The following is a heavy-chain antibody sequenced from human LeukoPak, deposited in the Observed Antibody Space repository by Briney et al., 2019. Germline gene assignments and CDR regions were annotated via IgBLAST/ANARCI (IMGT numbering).Heavy chain of an antibody. J-gene: IGHJ4*02. Sequence: GGSLRLSCAASGFTFSSYSMNWVRQAPGKGLEWLSYLSSSSSTIYYADSVKGRFTTSRDNAQNSLYLQMNSLRDEDTAVYYCARATLAVQYYFDYWGQGTLVTVSS. CDR2: LSSSSSTI. D-gene: IGHD6-6*01. CDR1: GFTFSSYS. V-gene: IGHV3-48*02. CDR3: ARATLAVQYYFDY.